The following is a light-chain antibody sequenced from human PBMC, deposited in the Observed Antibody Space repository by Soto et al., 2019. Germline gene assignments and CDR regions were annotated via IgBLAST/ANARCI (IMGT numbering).Light chain of an antibody. CDR1: QSISNS. CDR3: QQYNRWPLT. CDR2: DTS. J-gene: IGKJ4*01. Sequence: EVVMTQSPVTLSVSPGERATLSCRASQSISNSLAWYQQKPGQTPRLVIYDTSTRATGTPGSFSGSGSGTEFTLTISSLQSEDFAVYYCQQYNRWPLTFGGGTKVDIK. V-gene: IGKV3-15*01.